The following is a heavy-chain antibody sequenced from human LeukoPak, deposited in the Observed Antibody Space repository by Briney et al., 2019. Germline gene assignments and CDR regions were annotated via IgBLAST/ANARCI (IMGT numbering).Heavy chain of an antibody. CDR3: ARDSIAAAWY. Sequence: GGSLRLSCAASGFTFSSYSMNWVRQAPGKGLEWVSYISSSSSTIYYADSVKGRFTISRDNAKNSLYLQMNSLRAEDTAVYYCARDSIAAAWYWGQGTLVTVSS. CDR1: GFTFSSYS. D-gene: IGHD6-13*01. J-gene: IGHJ4*02. CDR2: ISSSSSTI. V-gene: IGHV3-48*04.